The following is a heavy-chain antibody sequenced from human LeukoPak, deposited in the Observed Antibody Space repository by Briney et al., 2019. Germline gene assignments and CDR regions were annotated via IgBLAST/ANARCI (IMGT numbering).Heavy chain of an antibody. V-gene: IGHV3-30*18. J-gene: IGHJ4*02. Sequence: SGGSLRLSCAASGLTFSRYGMHWVRQAPGKGLEWVAQISYDGSNKHYGDSVKGRFTIARDNSKNTLFLQMNSLRGEDTAVYYCAKEGRRYFDYWGQGNLVTVST. CDR2: ISYDGSNK. CDR1: GLTFSRYG. CDR3: AKEGRRYFDY.